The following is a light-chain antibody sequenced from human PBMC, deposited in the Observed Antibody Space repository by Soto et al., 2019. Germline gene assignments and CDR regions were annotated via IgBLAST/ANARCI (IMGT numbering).Light chain of an antibody. CDR1: QSISSG. CDR3: QQYNSPMYT. Sequence: DIQMTQSPSTLSASVGDRVTITCRASQSISSGLAWYQQKPGKAPKLLIYDASSLESGVPSRFSGSGSGTEFTLTISSLQPDDFATYYCQQYNSPMYTSGQGTKLEIK. J-gene: IGKJ2*01. CDR2: DAS. V-gene: IGKV1-5*01.